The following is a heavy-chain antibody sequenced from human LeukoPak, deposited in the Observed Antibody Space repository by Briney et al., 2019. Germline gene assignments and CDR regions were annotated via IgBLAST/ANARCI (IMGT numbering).Heavy chain of an antibody. CDR2: MNPNSGNT. CDR1: GYTFTSYD. Sequence: RASVKVSCKASGYTFTSYDINWVRQATGQGLEWMGWMNPNSGNTAYAQKFQGRVTITRNTSISTAYMELSSLRSEDTAVYYCARYCTSSSCSYGFDPWGQGTLVTVSS. V-gene: IGHV1-8*03. CDR3: ARYCTSSSCSYGFDP. J-gene: IGHJ5*02. D-gene: IGHD2-2*01.